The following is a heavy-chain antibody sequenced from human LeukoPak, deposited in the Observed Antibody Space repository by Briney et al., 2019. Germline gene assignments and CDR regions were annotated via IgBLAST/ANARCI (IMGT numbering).Heavy chain of an antibody. Sequence: ASVKVSCKASGGTFSGYAISWVRQAPGQGLEWMGRIIPIFGTANYAQKFQGRVTITADKSTSTAYMELSSLRSEDTAVYYCARGYCTNGVCLWGAFDIWGQGTMVTVSS. CDR2: IIPIFGTA. CDR1: GGTFSGYA. V-gene: IGHV1-69*06. CDR3: ARGYCTNGVCLWGAFDI. D-gene: IGHD2-8*01. J-gene: IGHJ3*02.